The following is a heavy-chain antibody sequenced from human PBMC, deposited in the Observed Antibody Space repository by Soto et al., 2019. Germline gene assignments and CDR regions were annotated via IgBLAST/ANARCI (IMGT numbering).Heavy chain of an antibody. CDR2: IIPIFGTA. CDR3: ARAFSSIAAHFDY. J-gene: IGHJ4*02. Sequence: SVKISCKASGGTFSSYAISWVRQAPGQGLEWMGGIIPIFGTANYAQKFQGRVTITADESTSTAYMELSSLRSEDTAVYYCARAFSSIAAHFDYWGQGTLVTVSS. V-gene: IGHV1-69*13. D-gene: IGHD6-6*01. CDR1: GGTFSSYA.